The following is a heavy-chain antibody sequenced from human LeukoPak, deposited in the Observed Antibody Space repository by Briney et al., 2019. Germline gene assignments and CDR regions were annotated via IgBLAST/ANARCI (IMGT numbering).Heavy chain of an antibody. D-gene: IGHD5-18*01. Sequence: PSETLSLTCAVYGGSFSGYYWSWIRQPPGKGLEWIGEINRSGSTNYNPSLKSRVTLSVDTSKNQFSLKLSSVTAADTAVYYCARRFWGYSYGYYYFDYWGQGTLVTVSS. CDR1: GGSFSGYY. CDR3: ARRFWGYSYGYYYFDY. J-gene: IGHJ4*02. V-gene: IGHV4-34*01. CDR2: INRSGST.